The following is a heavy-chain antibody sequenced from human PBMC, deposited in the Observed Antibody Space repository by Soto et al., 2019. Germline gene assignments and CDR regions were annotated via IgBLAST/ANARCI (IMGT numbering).Heavy chain of an antibody. D-gene: IGHD3-10*01. CDR3: ARQGFGELHGLVDV. Sequence: QLQLQESGPGLVNPSETLSLTCTVSGGSISNHYCSWFRQPPGKGLEWIGYIYHSGSTSYNPSLKSRVTMSVDSSKNQFSLMLNSVTATDTAIYYCARQGFGELHGLVDVWGQGTTATVSS. CDR2: IYHSGST. V-gene: IGHV4-59*08. J-gene: IGHJ6*02. CDR1: GGSISNHY.